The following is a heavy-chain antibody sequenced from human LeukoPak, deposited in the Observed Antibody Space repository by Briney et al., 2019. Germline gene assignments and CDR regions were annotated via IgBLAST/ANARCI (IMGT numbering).Heavy chain of an antibody. V-gene: IGHV1-3*01. Sequence: ASVKVSCKASGYTFTSYAMHWVRQAPGQRLEWVGWSNAGNGDTKYSQKFQGRVTITRDTSASTAYMEVSSLRSEDTAVYYCARDRVFSSAWYGAFDIWGQGTMVTVSS. J-gene: IGHJ3*02. D-gene: IGHD6-19*01. CDR2: SNAGNGDT. CDR1: GYTFTSYA. CDR3: ARDRVFSSAWYGAFDI.